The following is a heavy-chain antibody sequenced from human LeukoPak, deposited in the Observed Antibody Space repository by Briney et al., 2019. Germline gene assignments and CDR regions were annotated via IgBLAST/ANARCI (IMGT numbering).Heavy chain of an antibody. CDR3: AGAASSGWGARFDY. D-gene: IGHD6-19*01. V-gene: IGHV4-4*07. CDR1: GGSISSYY. Sequence: NPSQTLSLTCTVSGGSISSYYWSWIRQPAGKGLEWIGRIYTSGSTNYNPSLKSRVTMSVDTSKNQFSLKLSSVTAADTAVYYCAGAASSGWGARFDYWGQGTLVTVSS. J-gene: IGHJ4*02. CDR2: IYTSGST.